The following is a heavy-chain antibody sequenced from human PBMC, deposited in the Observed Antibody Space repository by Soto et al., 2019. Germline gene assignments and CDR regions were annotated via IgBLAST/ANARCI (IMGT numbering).Heavy chain of an antibody. CDR1: GGTFSSYA. V-gene: IGHV1-69*13. J-gene: IGHJ6*02. CDR2: IIPIFGTA. D-gene: IGHD2-15*01. CDR3: SFVVAATHYYYGMDV. Sequence: SVKVSCKASGGTFSSYAISWVRQAPGQGLEWMGGIIPIFGTANYAQKFQGRVTITADESTSTAYMELSSLRSEDTAVYYCSFVVAATHYYYGMDVWGQGTTVTVSS.